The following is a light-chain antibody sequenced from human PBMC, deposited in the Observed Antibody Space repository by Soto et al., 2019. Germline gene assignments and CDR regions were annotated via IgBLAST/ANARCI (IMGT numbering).Light chain of an antibody. CDR3: SSYAGSSTV. V-gene: IGLV2-8*01. Sequence: QSVLTQPPSASGSPGQSVTISCTGTSSDVGAYNYVSWYQQHPGKAPKLMIYEVSYRPSGVPDRFSGSKSGNTASLTVSGLQAEDKADYYCSSYAGSSTVFGTGTKVTVL. CDR1: SSDVGAYNY. J-gene: IGLJ1*01. CDR2: EVS.